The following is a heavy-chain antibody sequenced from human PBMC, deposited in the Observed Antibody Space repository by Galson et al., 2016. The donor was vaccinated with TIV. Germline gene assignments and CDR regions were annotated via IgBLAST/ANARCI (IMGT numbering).Heavy chain of an antibody. V-gene: IGHV1-2*06. CDR3: ARPPYCGGDCYKYDS. J-gene: IGHJ4*02. Sequence: SVKVSCKASGYMFIAYYIHWVRQAPGHGLEWMGRINPNSGGSNSAQKFQGRVTITRDTSASTAYMELSSLRSEDTAVYYCARPPYCGGDCYKYDSWGQGTLVAVSS. CDR2: INPNSGGS. CDR1: GYMFIAYY. D-gene: IGHD2-21*01.